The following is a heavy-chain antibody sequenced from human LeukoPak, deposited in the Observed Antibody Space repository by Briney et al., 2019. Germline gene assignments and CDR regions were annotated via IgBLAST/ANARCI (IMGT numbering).Heavy chain of an antibody. CDR3: AKDLGHYSSYYYGMDV. CDR2: ISYDGRSK. Sequence: PGRSLRLSCAASGFTFSSSGMHWVRQAPGKGLEWVAVISYDGRSKYYGDSVKGRFTISRDNSKNTLYLQMNSLRAEDSAVYYCAKDLGHYSSYYYGMDVWGQGTTVTVSS. V-gene: IGHV3-30*18. J-gene: IGHJ6*02. CDR1: GFTFSSSG. D-gene: IGHD4-11*01.